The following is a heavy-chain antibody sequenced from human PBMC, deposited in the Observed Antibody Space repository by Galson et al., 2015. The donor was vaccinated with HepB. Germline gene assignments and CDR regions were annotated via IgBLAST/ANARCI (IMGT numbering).Heavy chain of an antibody. CDR2: IDPSDSYT. Sequence: QSGAEVKKPGESLRISCKGSGYSFTSYWISWVRQMPGKGLEWMGRIDPSDSYTNYSPSFQGHVTISADKSISTAYLQWSSLKASDTAMYYCARRGREGYSSSSSYYYCGMDVWGQGTTVTVSS. V-gene: IGHV5-10-1*01. CDR1: GYSFTSYW. J-gene: IGHJ6*02. CDR3: ARRGREGYSSSSSYYYCGMDV. D-gene: IGHD6-6*01.